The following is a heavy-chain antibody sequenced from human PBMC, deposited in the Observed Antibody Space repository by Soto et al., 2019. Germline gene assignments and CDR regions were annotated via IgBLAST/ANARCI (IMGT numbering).Heavy chain of an antibody. Sequence: GASVKVSCKASGGTFSSYAISWVRQAPGQGLEWMGGIIPIFGTANYAQKFQGRVTITADESTSTAYMELSSLRSEDTAVYYCARCPTVTTFNYFDYWGQGTLVTVSS. J-gene: IGHJ4*02. D-gene: IGHD4-17*01. CDR1: GGTFSSYA. V-gene: IGHV1-69*13. CDR3: ARCPTVTTFNYFDY. CDR2: IIPIFGTA.